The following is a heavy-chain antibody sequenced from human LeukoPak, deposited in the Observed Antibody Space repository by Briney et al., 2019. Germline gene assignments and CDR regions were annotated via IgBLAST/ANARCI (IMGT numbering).Heavy chain of an antibody. D-gene: IGHD3-10*01. CDR2: IYYSGST. V-gene: IGHV4-59*08. J-gene: IGHJ6*02. CDR1: GGSISSYY. Sequence: SETLSLTCTVSGGSISSYYWSWIRQLPGKGLEWIGYIYYSGSTNYNPSLKSRVTISVDTSKNQFSLKLSSVTAADTAVYYCARRASFLPGFGELLPGYGMDVWGQGTTVTVSS. CDR3: ARRASFLPGFGELLPGYGMDV.